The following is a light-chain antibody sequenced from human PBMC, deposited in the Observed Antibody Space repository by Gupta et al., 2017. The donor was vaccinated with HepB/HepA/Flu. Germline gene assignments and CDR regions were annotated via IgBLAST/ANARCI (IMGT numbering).Light chain of an antibody. CDR1: SANIGAGHY. J-gene: IGLJ3*02. Sequence: QSVLTQPPSGSGAPGQRVSISCTGGSANIGAGHYVHWYKHLPGTAPKLLIYDNNSRPSGVPDRFSGSKSGTSASLAITGLQPEDEGDYYCQSFDSSLSGWVFGGGTKLTVL. V-gene: IGLV1-40*01. CDR2: DNN. CDR3: QSFDSSLSGWV.